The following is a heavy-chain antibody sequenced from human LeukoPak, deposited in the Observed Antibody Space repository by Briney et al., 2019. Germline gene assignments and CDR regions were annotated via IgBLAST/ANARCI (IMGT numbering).Heavy chain of an antibody. D-gene: IGHD6-19*01. J-gene: IGHJ4*02. CDR1: GFTFSSYG. Sequence: GGSLRLSCAASGFTFSSYGMHWVRQAPGKGLEWVAVISYDGSNKYYADSVKGRFTISRDNSKNTLYLQMNSLRAEDTAVYYCAKDIARYSSGWYVDYWGQGTLVTVSS. CDR3: AKDIARYSSGWYVDY. CDR2: ISYDGSNK. V-gene: IGHV3-30*18.